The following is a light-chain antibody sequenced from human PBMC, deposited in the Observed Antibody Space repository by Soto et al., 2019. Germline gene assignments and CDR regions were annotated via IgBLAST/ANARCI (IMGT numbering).Light chain of an antibody. CDR2: DVS. CDR3: CSYAGSYTEV. V-gene: IGLV2-11*01. J-gene: IGLJ1*01. Sequence: ALTQPRSVSWSPGRSVTISCTGTSSDVGGYNYVSWYQQHPGKAPKLMIYDVSKRPSGVPDRFSGSKSGNTASLTISGLQAEDEADYYCCSYAGSYTEVFGTGTKVTVL. CDR1: SSDVGGYNY.